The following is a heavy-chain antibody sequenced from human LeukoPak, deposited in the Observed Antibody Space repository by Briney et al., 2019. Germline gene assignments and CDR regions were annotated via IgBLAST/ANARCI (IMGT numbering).Heavy chain of an antibody. CDR1: GGTFSSYA. Sequence: ASVKVSCKASGGTFSSYAISWVRQAPGQGLEWMGRIIPILGIANYAQKLQGRVTMTTDTSTSTAYMELRSLRSDDTAVYYCARGKQWLAGGGAFDIWGQGTMVTVSS. D-gene: IGHD6-19*01. CDR3: ARGKQWLAGGGAFDI. J-gene: IGHJ3*02. V-gene: IGHV1-69*04. CDR2: IIPILGIA.